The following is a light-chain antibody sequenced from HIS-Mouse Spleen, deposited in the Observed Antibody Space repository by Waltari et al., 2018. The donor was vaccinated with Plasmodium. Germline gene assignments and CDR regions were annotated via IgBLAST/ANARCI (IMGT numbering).Light chain of an antibody. CDR1: QRISSY. CDR2: AAS. Sequence: DIQMTQSPSSLFASVVDRVTITCRALQRISSYLNWYQQKPGKAPKLLIYAASSLQSWVPSRFSGSGAETDFTLTISSLQPEDFATYYCQQSYSTPPTFGGGTKVEIK. CDR3: QQSYSTPPT. V-gene: IGKV1-39*01. J-gene: IGKJ4*01.